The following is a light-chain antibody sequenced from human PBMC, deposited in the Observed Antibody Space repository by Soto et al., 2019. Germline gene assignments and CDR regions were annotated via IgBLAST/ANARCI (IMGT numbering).Light chain of an antibody. Sequence: ESVMTQSPATLSVSPGERVTLSCRASQSVSSYLAWYQQKPGQAPRLLIYGASTRATGTPVRFSGSGSGTEFTLTISSLQSEDFVVYYCQQYNNWPLTFGGGTKV. CDR1: QSVSSY. J-gene: IGKJ4*01. V-gene: IGKV3-15*01. CDR2: GAS. CDR3: QQYNNWPLT.